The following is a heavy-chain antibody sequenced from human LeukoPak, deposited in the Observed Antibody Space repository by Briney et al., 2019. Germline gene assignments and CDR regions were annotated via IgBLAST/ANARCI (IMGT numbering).Heavy chain of an antibody. D-gene: IGHD1-26*01. Sequence: GSLRLSCAASGFTFSNYAMNWVRHAPGKGLEWVSLISSRGDNAYYADSVRGRFTISRDKSKSTVSLQMNSLRGEDTAVYYCAKDVRVGGGGMDVWGQGTPVTVSS. V-gene: IGHV3-23*01. CDR1: GFTFSNYA. CDR2: ISSRGDNA. J-gene: IGHJ6*02. CDR3: AKDVRVGGGGMDV.